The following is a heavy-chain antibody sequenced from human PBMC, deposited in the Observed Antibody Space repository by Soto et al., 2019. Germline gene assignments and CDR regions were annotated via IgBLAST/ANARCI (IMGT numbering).Heavy chain of an antibody. CDR2: ISAYNGNT. Sequence: QVQLVQSGAEVKKPGASVKVSCKASGYTFTSYGISWVRQAPGQGLEWMGWISAYNGNTKYAQKLQGRVTMTTDTSTGTAYMALRVLGTNDTALSYCARDSPPPDYWGQGTLVTVSS. V-gene: IGHV1-18*01. J-gene: IGHJ4*02. CDR3: ARDSPPPDY. CDR1: GYTFTSYG.